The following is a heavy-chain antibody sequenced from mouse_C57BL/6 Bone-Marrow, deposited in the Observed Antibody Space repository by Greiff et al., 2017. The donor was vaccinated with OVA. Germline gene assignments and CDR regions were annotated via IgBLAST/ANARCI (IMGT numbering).Heavy chain of an antibody. V-gene: IGHV14-4*01. CDR1: GFNIKDDY. Sequence: VQLQQSGAELVRPGASVKLSCTASGFNIKDDYMHWVKQRPEQGLEWIGWIDPENGDTEYASKFQGKATITADTSSNTAYLQLSSLTSEDTAVYYCTTLITTVGPAYAMDYWGQGTSVTVAS. D-gene: IGHD1-1*01. CDR2: IDPENGDT. CDR3: TTLITTVGPAYAMDY. J-gene: IGHJ4*01.